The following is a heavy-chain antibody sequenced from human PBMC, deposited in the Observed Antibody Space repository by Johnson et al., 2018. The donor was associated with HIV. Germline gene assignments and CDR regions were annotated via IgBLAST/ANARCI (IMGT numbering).Heavy chain of an antibody. D-gene: IGHD6-6*01. CDR1: GFTSSSYS. V-gene: IGHV3-30*18. Sequence: QVQLVESGGGVVQPGRSLRLSCAASGFTSSSYSMHLVRQAPGKGLEWVAVISYDGSNKYYADSVKGRFTISRDNSKNTLYLQMNSLRAEDTAVYYCAKIKGSSDAFDIWGQGTMVTVSS. CDR3: AKIKGSSDAFDI. J-gene: IGHJ3*02. CDR2: ISYDGSNK.